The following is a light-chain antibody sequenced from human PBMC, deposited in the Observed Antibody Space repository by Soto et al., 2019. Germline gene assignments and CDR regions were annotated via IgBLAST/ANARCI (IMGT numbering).Light chain of an antibody. J-gene: IGKJ5*01. V-gene: IGKV1-39*01. CDR1: QSISRN. CDR2: AAS. CDR3: QQSYTTASIT. Sequence: DIQMTQSPSSPSASVGDRVTITCRASQSISRNLNWYQHKPGKAPKLLIYAASSLQNGVPSRFSGGGSGTEFTLSISSLQPEDFGTYYCQQSYTTASITFGQGTRLEIK.